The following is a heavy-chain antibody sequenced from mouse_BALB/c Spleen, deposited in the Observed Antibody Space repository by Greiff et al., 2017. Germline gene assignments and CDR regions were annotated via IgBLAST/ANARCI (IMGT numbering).Heavy chain of an antibody. D-gene: IGHD1-1*01. Sequence: EVQLVESGGGLVKPGGSLKLSCAASGFTFSSYTMSWVRQTPEKRLEWVATISSGGSYTYYPDSVKGRFTISRDNAKNTLYLQMSSLKSEDTAMYYCTREGVNYYGSSSWYFDVWGAGTTVTVSS. J-gene: IGHJ1*01. CDR2: ISSGGSYT. CDR1: GFTFSSYT. V-gene: IGHV5-6-4*01. CDR3: TREGVNYYGSSSWYFDV.